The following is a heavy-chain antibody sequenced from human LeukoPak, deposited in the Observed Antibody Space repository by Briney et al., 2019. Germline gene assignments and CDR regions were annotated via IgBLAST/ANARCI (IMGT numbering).Heavy chain of an antibody. CDR1: GFTFSNHG. Sequence: GGSLRLSCAASGFTFSNHGMNWVRQAPGKGLEWVSGISPSGDITYYADSVKGRFTISRDNSKNTLYLQMNSLRAEDTAVYYCAKGRRDGYNFDFDYWGQGTLVTVSS. J-gene: IGHJ4*02. D-gene: IGHD5-24*01. CDR2: ISPSGDIT. CDR3: AKGRRDGYNFDFDY. V-gene: IGHV3-23*01.